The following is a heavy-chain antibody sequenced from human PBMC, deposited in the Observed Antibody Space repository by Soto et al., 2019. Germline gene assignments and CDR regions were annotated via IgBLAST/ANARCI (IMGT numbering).Heavy chain of an antibody. J-gene: IGHJ4*02. CDR3: SGAESPDTAYFSLY. D-gene: IGHD1-26*01. CDR1: GFTVTNSY. V-gene: IGHV3-53*05. Sequence: GGSLRLSCAASGFTVTNSYMAWVRQAPGKGLEWVSVVYTSGRTYHADSVKGRFTVSRDISTNMFFLQMNSLNIEDSAVYYCSGAESPDTAYFSLYWGQGTPVTVSS. CDR2: VYTSGRT.